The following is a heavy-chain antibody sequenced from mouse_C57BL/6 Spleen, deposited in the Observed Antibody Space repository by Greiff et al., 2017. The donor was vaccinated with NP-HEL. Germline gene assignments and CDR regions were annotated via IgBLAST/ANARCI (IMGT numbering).Heavy chain of an antibody. CDR3: ARLSNFDY. CDR2: ISSGGSYT. CDR1: GFTFRSYG. V-gene: IGHV5-6*01. Sequence: EVQLVESGGDLVKPGGSLKLSCAASGFTFRSYGMSWVRQTPDKRLEWVATISSGGSYTYYPDSVKGRFTISRDNAKNTLYLQMSSLKSEDTAMYYCARLSNFDYWGQGTTLTVSS. J-gene: IGHJ2*01.